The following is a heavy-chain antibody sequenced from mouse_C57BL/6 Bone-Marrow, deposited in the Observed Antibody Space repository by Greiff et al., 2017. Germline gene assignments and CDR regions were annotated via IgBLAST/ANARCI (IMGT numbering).Heavy chain of an antibody. CDR1: GYTFTRYW. Sequence: VQLQQPGAELVRPGTSVKLSCTASGYTFTRYWMHWVKQRPGQGLEWIGVIDPSDSYTNYTQKFKGKATLTVDTSSSTAYMPLSSLTSEDSAVYYCARPLGGAMDYWGQGTSVTVSS. CDR3: ARPLGGAMDY. CDR2: IDPSDSYT. V-gene: IGHV1-59*01. D-gene: IGHD4-1*01. J-gene: IGHJ4*01.